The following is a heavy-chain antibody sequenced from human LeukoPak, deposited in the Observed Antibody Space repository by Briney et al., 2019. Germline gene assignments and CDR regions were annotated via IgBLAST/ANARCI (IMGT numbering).Heavy chain of an antibody. CDR1: GFTFSSYW. CDR3: ARVDYYGSGSYYNVFYFDY. V-gene: IGHV3-7*03. CDR2: IKQDGSEK. J-gene: IGHJ4*02. Sequence: GGSLRLSCAASGFTFSSYWMSWVRQAPGKGLEWVANIKQDGSEKYYVDSVKGRFIISRDNAKNSLYLQMNSLRAEDTAVYYCARVDYYGSGSYYNVFYFDYWGQGTLVTISS. D-gene: IGHD3-10*01.